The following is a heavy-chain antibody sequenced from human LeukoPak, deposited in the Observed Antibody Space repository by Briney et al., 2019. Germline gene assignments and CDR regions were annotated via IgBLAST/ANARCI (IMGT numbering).Heavy chain of an antibody. D-gene: IGHD2-21*01. CDR2: INHSGST. Sequence: SETLSLTCAVYGGSFSGYYWSWIRQPPGKGLEWIGEINHSGSTNYNPSLKSRVTISVDTSKNQFSLKLSSVTAADTAVYYCARDLFTTWGQGTLVTVSS. J-gene: IGHJ4*02. V-gene: IGHV4-34*01. CDR1: GGSFSGYY. CDR3: ARDLFTT.